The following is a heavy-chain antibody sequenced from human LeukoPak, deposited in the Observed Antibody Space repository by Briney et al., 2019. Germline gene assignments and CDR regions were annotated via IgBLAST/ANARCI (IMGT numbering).Heavy chain of an antibody. Sequence: PGGSLRLSCAASGFTFSNFWMHWVRQAPGKGLVWVSRINSDGSITNYADSVKGRFTISRDNAKDTLYLQMNSLRAEDTAMYFCARDGVPGARDIWGQGTMVTVSS. CDR3: ARDGVPGARDI. V-gene: IGHV3-74*01. CDR1: GFTFSNFW. D-gene: IGHD1-26*01. J-gene: IGHJ3*02. CDR2: INSDGSIT.